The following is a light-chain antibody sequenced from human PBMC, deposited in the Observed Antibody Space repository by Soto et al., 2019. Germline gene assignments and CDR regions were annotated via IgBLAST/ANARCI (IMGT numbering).Light chain of an antibody. CDR3: MQALQSPRT. Sequence: DIVMTQSPLSLPVTPGEPASISCRSSQSLLHSNGYNYLDWYLQKPGQSPQPLIYLGSDRASGVPDRFSVSGSGTDFTLKISIVEAEDVGIYYCMQALQSPRTFGQGTKVEIK. J-gene: IGKJ1*01. CDR2: LGS. V-gene: IGKV2-28*01. CDR1: QSLLHSNGYNY.